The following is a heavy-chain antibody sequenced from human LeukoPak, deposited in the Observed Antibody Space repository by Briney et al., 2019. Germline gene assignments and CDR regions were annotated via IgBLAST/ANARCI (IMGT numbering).Heavy chain of an antibody. J-gene: IGHJ5*02. Sequence: KTSETLSLTCTVSGGSISSSSYYWGWIRQPPGKGLEWIGSIYYSGSTYYNPSLKSRVTISVDTSKNQFSLKLSPVTAADTAVYYCARRTDCSSTSCFNWFDPWGQGTLVTVSS. D-gene: IGHD2-2*01. V-gene: IGHV4-39*01. CDR1: GGSISSSSYY. CDR3: ARRTDCSSTSCFNWFDP. CDR2: IYYSGST.